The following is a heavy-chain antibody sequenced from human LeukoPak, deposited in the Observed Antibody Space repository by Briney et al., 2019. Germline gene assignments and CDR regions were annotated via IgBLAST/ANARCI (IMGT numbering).Heavy chain of an antibody. D-gene: IGHD6-19*01. CDR1: GFTFSSYT. CDR3: ARDRSRIAVAGTGGYFDY. CDR2: INWNGGST. Sequence: GGSLRLSCAASGFTFSSYTMTWVRQAPGKGLEWVSGINWNGGSTGYADSVKGRFTISRDNAKNSLYLQMNSLRAEDTALYYCARDRSRIAVAGTGGYFDYWGQGTLVTVSS. J-gene: IGHJ4*02. V-gene: IGHV3-20*04.